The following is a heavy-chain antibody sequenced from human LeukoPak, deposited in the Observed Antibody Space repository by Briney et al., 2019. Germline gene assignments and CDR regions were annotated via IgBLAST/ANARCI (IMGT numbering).Heavy chain of an antibody. J-gene: IGHJ5*02. V-gene: IGHV1-2*02. Sequence: ASVKVSCKASGYTFSSYYIHWVRQAPGQGLEWMGWINPNTGGTKYAQRFQDRVTMTRDTSISTAYMEVSSLRSEDMAVYYCARAPYYYGSGSHWFDPWGQGTLVTVSS. CDR1: GYTFSSYY. D-gene: IGHD3-10*01. CDR2: INPNTGGT. CDR3: ARAPYYYGSGSHWFDP.